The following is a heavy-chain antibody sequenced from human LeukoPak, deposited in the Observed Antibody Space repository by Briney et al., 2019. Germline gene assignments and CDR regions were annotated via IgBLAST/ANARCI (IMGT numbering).Heavy chain of an antibody. D-gene: IGHD1-26*01. V-gene: IGHV1-24*01. Sequence: ASVKVSCKVSGYTLTELSMHWVRQAPGKGLEWMGGFDPEDGETIYAQKFQGRVTMTEDTSTDTAYMELSSLRSEDTAVYYCATMGASIDAFDIWGQGTMVTVSS. CDR3: ATMGASIDAFDI. CDR2: FDPEDGET. J-gene: IGHJ3*02. CDR1: GYTLTELS.